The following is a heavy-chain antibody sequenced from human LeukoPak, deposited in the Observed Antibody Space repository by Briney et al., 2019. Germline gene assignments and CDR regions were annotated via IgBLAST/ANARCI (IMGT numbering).Heavy chain of an antibody. D-gene: IGHD1-26*01. CDR3: VKAKSGIYDY. CDR1: GFNFSSHS. J-gene: IGHJ4*02. V-gene: IGHV3-64D*08. CDR2: ISSNGGST. Sequence: GGSLRLSCSACGFNFSSHSIHWLRQAPGKGLEYVSAISSNGGSTFYADSVKGRFTISRDNSKNTLYLQMSGLRAEDTAVYYCVKAKSGIYDYWGQGTLVTVSS.